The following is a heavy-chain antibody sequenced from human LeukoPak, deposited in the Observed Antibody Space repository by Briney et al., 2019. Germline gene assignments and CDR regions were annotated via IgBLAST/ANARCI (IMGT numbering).Heavy chain of an antibody. CDR1: GFTFSSYG. Sequence: GGSLRLSCAASGFTFSSYGMHWVRQALGKGLEWVAVISYDGSNKYYADSVKGRFTISRDNSKNTLYLQMNSLRAEDTAVYYCAKIRAAYSSSSPPDYWGQGTLATVSS. CDR2: ISYDGSNK. CDR3: AKIRAAYSSSSPPDY. J-gene: IGHJ4*02. D-gene: IGHD6-6*01. V-gene: IGHV3-30*18.